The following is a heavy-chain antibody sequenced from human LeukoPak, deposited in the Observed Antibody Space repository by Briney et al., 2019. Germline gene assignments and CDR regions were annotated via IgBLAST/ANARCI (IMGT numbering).Heavy chain of an antibody. V-gene: IGHV3-7*01. CDR2: IRQDGNEK. Sequence: GGSLRLSCAASGFTFSSYWMSWVRQAPGKGLEWVANIRQDGNEKYYVDSVKGRFTISRDNAKNSLYLQMNSLRAEDTAVYYCAKVGSSSWYMDYWGQGTPVTVSS. CDR3: AKVGSSSWYMDY. J-gene: IGHJ4*02. CDR1: GFTFSSYW. D-gene: IGHD6-13*01.